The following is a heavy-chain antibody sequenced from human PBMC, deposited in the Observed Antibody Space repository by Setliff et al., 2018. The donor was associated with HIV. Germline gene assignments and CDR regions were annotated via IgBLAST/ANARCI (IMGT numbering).Heavy chain of an antibody. D-gene: IGHD3-10*01. Sequence: GGSLRLSCAASGFTFSSYAMTWVRQAPGKGLEWVSVIYSGGYSTYYADSVKGRFTISRDNSKNTLYLQMNSLRAEDTAVYYCAKDGVSDGSGSYYYGRGYIDYWGQGTLVTVSS. CDR1: GFTFSSYA. CDR3: AKDGVSDGSGSYYYGRGYIDY. V-gene: IGHV3-23*03. J-gene: IGHJ4*02. CDR2: IYSGGYST.